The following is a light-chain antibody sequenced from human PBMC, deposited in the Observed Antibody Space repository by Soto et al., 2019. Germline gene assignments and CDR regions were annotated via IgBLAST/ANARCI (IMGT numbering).Light chain of an antibody. CDR1: QSIGSW. J-gene: IGKJ2*01. CDR3: QQYESYSYT. V-gene: IGKV1-5*01. CDR2: DAS. Sequence: DIQMTQSPSTLSASVGDRVTITCRASQSIGSWLAWYQQTPGKAPKLLIYDASILQTGVPSRFSGSESGTEFTLTISSLQPEDSATYYCQQYESYSYTFGQGTKVDLK.